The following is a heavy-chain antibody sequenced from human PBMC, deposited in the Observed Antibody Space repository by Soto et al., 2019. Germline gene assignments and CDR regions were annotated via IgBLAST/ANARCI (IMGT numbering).Heavy chain of an antibody. V-gene: IGHV4-34*01. D-gene: IGHD6-13*01. CDR3: ARANSRPMSAYYYGMDV. CDR1: GGSFSGYY. J-gene: IGHJ6*02. CDR2: INHSGST. Sequence: SETLSLTCAVYGGSFSGYYWSWIRQPPGKGLEWIGEINHSGSTNYNPSLKSRVTISVDTSKNQFSLKLSSVTAADTAVYYCARANSRPMSAYYYGMDVWGQGTTVTVSS.